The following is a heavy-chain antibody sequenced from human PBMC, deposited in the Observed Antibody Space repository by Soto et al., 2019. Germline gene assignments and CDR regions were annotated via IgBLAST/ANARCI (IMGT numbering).Heavy chain of an antibody. V-gene: IGHV1-8*01. CDR2: MNPNSGYI. CDR3: ARGLYCSGGTCRDS. J-gene: IGHJ4*02. Sequence: QVQLVQSGAEVKRPGASVKVSCKASGYTFTPHDINWVRQATGQGLEWMGRMNPNSGYIDFAQRFQGRLTMTTNTYISTAYMELSSLRSEDTAIYYCARGLYCSGGTCRDSWGEGTLVIVSS. D-gene: IGHD2-15*01. CDR1: GYTFTPHD.